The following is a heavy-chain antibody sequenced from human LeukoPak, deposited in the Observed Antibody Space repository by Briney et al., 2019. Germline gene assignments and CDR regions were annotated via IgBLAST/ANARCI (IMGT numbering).Heavy chain of an antibody. CDR2: INPNSGGT. V-gene: IGHV1-2*02. CDR1: GCTFTGYY. J-gene: IGHJ3*02. CDR3: ARDREVERGSSFAFDI. Sequence: GASVKVSCKASGCTFTGYYMHWVRQAPGQGLEWMGWINPNSGGTNYAQKFQGRVTMTRDTSISTAYMELSRLRSDDTAVYYCARDREVERGSSFAFDIWGQGTMVTVSS. D-gene: IGHD6-13*01.